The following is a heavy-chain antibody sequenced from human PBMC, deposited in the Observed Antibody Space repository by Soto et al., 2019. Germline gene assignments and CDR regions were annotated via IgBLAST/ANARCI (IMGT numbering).Heavy chain of an antibody. V-gene: IGHV1-69*02. D-gene: IGHD3-10*01. J-gene: IGHJ4*02. Sequence: QVQLVQSGAEVKRPGSSVKVSCKASGDTFAFHSINWVRQAPGLGLEWMGRISPILSMSNYAQRFQGRVTMTADKSTSTAYMVLSSLRSEDTAIYYCATSYGSGYRAFDYWGQGALVTVSS. CDR1: GDTFAFHS. CDR2: ISPILSMS. CDR3: ATSYGSGYRAFDY.